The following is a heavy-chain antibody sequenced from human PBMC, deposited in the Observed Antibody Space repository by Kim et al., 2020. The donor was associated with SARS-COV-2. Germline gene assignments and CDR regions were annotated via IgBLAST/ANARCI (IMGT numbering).Heavy chain of an antibody. V-gene: IGHV4-34*01. CDR2: INHSGST. CDR3: ASFPGLRAGSYATTPYYF. Sequence: SETLSLTCAVYGGSFSGYYWSWIRQPPGKGLEWIGEINHSGSTNYNPSLKSRVTISVDTSKNQFSLKLSSVTAADTAVYYCASFPGLRAGSYATTPYYF. CDR1: GGSFSGYY. D-gene: IGHD3-16*01. J-gene: IGHJ4*01.